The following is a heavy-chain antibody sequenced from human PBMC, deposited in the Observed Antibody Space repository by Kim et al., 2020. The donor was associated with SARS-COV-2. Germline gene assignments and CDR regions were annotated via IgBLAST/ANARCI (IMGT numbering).Heavy chain of an antibody. CDR2: IIPIFGTA. Sequence: SVKVSCKASGGTFGSYAISWVRQAPGQGLEWMGGIIPIFGTANYAQKFQGRVTITADESTSTAYMELGSLRSEDTAVYYCARGYCSGGSCSLGYYYGMDVWGQGTTVTVSS. D-gene: IGHD2-15*01. CDR3: ARGYCSGGSCSLGYYYGMDV. CDR1: GGTFGSYA. V-gene: IGHV1-69*13. J-gene: IGHJ6*02.